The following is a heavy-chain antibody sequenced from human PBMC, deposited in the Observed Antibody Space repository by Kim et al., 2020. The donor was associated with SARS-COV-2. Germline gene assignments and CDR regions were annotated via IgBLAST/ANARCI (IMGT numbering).Heavy chain of an antibody. CDR3: ARGYVVVPAAADY. CDR1: GFTFSSYS. J-gene: IGHJ4*02. Sequence: GGSLRLSCAASGFTFSSYSMNWVRQAPGKGLEWVSSISSSSSYIYYADSVKGRFTISRDNAKNSLYLQMNSLRAEDTAVYYCARGYVVVPAAADYWGQGTLVTVSS. V-gene: IGHV3-21*01. D-gene: IGHD2-2*01. CDR2: ISSSSSYI.